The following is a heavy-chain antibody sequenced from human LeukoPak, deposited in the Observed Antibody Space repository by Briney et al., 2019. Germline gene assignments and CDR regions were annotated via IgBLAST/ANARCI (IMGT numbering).Heavy chain of an antibody. CDR3: ARRGHGYGSPFDC. CDR2: IYSGGST. D-gene: IGHD5-18*01. J-gene: IGHJ4*02. Sequence: GGSLRLSCAASGFTVSSNFMSWVRQAPGKGLEWVSMIYSGGSTYYADSVKGRFTISRDNSKNTLDLQMNSLRAEDTAAYYCARRGHGYGSPFDCWGQGTLVTVSS. V-gene: IGHV3-66*04. CDR1: GFTVSSNF.